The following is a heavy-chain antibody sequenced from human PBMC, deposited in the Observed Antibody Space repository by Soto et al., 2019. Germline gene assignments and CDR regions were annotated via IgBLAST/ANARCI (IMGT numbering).Heavy chain of an antibody. D-gene: IGHD1-26*01. V-gene: IGHV3-23*01. Sequence: EVQLLESGGGLVQPGGSLRLSCAASGFTFNNYAMTWVRQAPGKGLEWVSVISGSGDSTYFADSVKGRFTISRDNSKNTLYLQMNSLRAEDTAVYYCAKRAVGHYFDYWGQGTLVTVSS. CDR2: ISGSGDST. CDR3: AKRAVGHYFDY. J-gene: IGHJ4*02. CDR1: GFTFNNYA.